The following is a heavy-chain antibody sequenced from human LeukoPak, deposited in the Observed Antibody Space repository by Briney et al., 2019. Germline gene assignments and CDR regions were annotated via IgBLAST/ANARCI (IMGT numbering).Heavy chain of an antibody. CDR1: GGAISRGDYY. J-gene: IGHJ4*02. Sequence: SETLSLTCTVSGGAISRGDYYWSWIRQPPGKGLEWIGYIYYSGSTYYNPSLKSRVTISVDTSKKQISLKLNSVTAADTAVYYCARDYHGSGSYWTWGQGTLVTVSS. V-gene: IGHV4-30-4*01. D-gene: IGHD3-10*01. CDR3: ARDYHGSGSYWT. CDR2: IYYSGST.